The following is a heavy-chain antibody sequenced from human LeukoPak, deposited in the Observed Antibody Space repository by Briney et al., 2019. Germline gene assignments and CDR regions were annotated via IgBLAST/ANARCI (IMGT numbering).Heavy chain of an antibody. CDR3: AKTLIAARPQQYYFDY. V-gene: IGHV3-33*06. Sequence: PGGSLRLSCAASGFTFSSYGMHRVRQAPGKGLEWVAVIWYDGSNKYYADSVKGRFTISRDNSKNTLYLQMNSLRAEDTAVYYCAKTLIAARPQQYYFDYWGQGTLVTVSS. CDR1: GFTFSSYG. D-gene: IGHD6-13*01. CDR2: IWYDGSNK. J-gene: IGHJ4*02.